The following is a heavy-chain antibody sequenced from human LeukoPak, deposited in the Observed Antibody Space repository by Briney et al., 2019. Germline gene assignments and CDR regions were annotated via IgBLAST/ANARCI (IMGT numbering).Heavy chain of an antibody. D-gene: IGHD6-19*01. CDR2: IYQSGHA. CDR1: NYSVRSDLH. CDR3: ARQYSSAWQYFDC. J-gene: IGHJ4*02. Sequence: PSETLSLTCKVSNYSVRSDLHWSWIRQSPGRGLEWIASIYQSGHAYYSPSPKSRVLISFDTSKKELSLKLNSVTAADTAVYYCARQYSSAWQYFDCWGQGTLVTVSS. V-gene: IGHV4-38-2*02.